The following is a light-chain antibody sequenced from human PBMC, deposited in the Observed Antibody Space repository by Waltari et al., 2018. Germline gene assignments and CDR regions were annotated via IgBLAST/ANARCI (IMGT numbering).Light chain of an antibody. V-gene: IGKV3-11*01. CDR3: QQRTNWPPT. Sequence: EIVFTQSPSTLSLFPVDRVPLSCRASQSFSGYLAWYQQKPGQAPRLLIYAASNRAIGIPARFSGSGSGTDFTLTISSLEPEDFAVYYCQQRTNWPPTFGGGTKVEIK. J-gene: IGKJ4*01. CDR1: QSFSGY. CDR2: AAS.